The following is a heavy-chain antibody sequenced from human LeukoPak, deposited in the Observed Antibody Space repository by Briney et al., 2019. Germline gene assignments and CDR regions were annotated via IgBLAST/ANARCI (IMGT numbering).Heavy chain of an antibody. V-gene: IGHV3-23*01. CDR2: ISGSGGST. J-gene: IGHJ4*02. CDR1: GFTFSSYS. CDR3: ARSYGSGFFDY. D-gene: IGHD3-10*01. Sequence: GGSLRLSCAASGFTFSSYSMNWVRQAPGKGLEWVSAISGSGGSTYYADSVKGRFTISRDNSKNTLYLQMNSLRAEDTAVYYCARSYGSGFFDYWGQGTLVTVSS.